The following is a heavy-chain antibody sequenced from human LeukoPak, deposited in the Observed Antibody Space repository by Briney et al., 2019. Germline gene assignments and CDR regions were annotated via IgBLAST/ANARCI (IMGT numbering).Heavy chain of an antibody. J-gene: IGHJ4*02. Sequence: GGSLRLSCAASGFTFSSYSMNWVRQAPGKGLGWVSSISSSSSYIYYADSVKGRFTISRDNAKNSLYLQMNSLRAEDTAVYYCARVSGDGYNPKVDYWGQGTLVTVSS. CDR3: ARVSGDGYNPKVDY. CDR1: GFTFSSYS. V-gene: IGHV3-21*01. CDR2: ISSSSSYI. D-gene: IGHD5-24*01.